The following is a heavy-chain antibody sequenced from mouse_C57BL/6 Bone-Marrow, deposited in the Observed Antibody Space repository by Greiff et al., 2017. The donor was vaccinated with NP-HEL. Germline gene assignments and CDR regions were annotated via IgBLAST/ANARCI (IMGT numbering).Heavy chain of an antibody. Sequence: EVQLQQSGPELVKPGASVKIPCTASGYTFTDYNMDWVQQSPGKSLEWIGDINPNNGGTIYNQKFKGKATLTVDKSSSTAYMELRSLTSEDTADYYSARRATTVVDWYFDVWGTGTTVTVSS. V-gene: IGHV1-18*01. CDR2: INPNNGGT. CDR3: ARRATTVVDWYFDV. D-gene: IGHD1-1*01. CDR1: GYTFTDYN. J-gene: IGHJ1*03.